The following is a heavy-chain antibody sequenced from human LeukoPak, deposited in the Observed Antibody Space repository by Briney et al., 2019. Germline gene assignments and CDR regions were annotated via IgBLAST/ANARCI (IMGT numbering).Heavy chain of an antibody. CDR1: GFTFSSYA. CDR3: AKQRDFWSGYYTA. Sequence: GGSLRLSCAASGFTFSSYAMSWVRQAPGKGLEWVSAISGSGGSTYYADSVKGRFTISRDNSKNTLYPQMNSLRAEDTAVYYCAKQRDFWSGYYTAWGQGTLVTVSS. CDR2: ISGSGGST. V-gene: IGHV3-23*01. D-gene: IGHD3-3*01. J-gene: IGHJ5*02.